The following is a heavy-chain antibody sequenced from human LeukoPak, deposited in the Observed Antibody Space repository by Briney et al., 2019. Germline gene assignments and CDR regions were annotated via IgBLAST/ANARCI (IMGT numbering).Heavy chain of an antibody. J-gene: IGHJ4*02. V-gene: IGHV3-73*01. CDR2: IRSKSNSYAT. Sequence: PGGSLRLSCAASGLTFSDSSIHWVRQASGKELEWVGRIRSKSNSYATAYAASLKGRFTISRDDSKNTAYLQMNSLKTEDTAVYYCSRRFRKDDSSGYVDYWGQGTLVTVSS. D-gene: IGHD3-22*01. CDR3: SRRFRKDDSSGYVDY. CDR1: GLTFSDSS.